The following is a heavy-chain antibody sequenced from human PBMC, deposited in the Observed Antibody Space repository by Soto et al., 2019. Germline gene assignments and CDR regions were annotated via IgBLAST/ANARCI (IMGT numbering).Heavy chain of an antibody. CDR3: ARGGYCSSTSCYGEGYFDL. Sequence: QVQLVQSGAEVKKPGSSVKVSCKASGGTFSSYTISWVRQAPGQGLEWMGRIIPILGIANYAQKFQGRVTTTADKTTSTAYMELSSLRSEDTAVYYCARGGYCSSTSCYGEGYFDLWGRGTLVTVSS. CDR2: IIPILGIA. D-gene: IGHD2-2*01. CDR1: GGTFSSYT. J-gene: IGHJ2*01. V-gene: IGHV1-69*02.